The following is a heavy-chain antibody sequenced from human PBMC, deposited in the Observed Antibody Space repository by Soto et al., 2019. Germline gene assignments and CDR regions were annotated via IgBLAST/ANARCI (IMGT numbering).Heavy chain of an antibody. CDR3: ARTMVRGKNYYGVDV. CDR2: IYPGDSDT. Sequence: EVQLVQSGDEVKKPGESLKISCKGSGYSFTSYWIGWVRQMPGKGLEWMGIIYPGDSDTRYSPSFQGQVTISADKSISTAYLQWSSLKASDTAMYYCARTMVRGKNYYGVDVWGQGTTVTVSS. CDR1: GYSFTSYW. V-gene: IGHV5-51*03. J-gene: IGHJ6*02. D-gene: IGHD3-10*01.